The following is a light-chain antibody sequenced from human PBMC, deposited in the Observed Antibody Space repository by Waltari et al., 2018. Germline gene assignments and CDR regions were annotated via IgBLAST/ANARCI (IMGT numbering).Light chain of an antibody. V-gene: IGLV1-40*01. CDR1: SSNIGAPYD. CDR3: QSYDSRLSAYV. J-gene: IGLJ3*02. Sequence: QSVLTQPPSVSGAPGQTVTISCTGGSSNIGAPYDVHWYQHLLGTAPKVVVYGNNTRPSGVPDRFSGSKSCTSASLTISGLQAEDEADYYCQSYDSRLSAYVFGGGTKLTVL. CDR2: GNN.